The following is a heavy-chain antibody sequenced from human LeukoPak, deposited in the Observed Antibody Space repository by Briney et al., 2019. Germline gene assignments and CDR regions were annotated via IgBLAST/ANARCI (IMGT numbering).Heavy chain of an antibody. V-gene: IGHV1-69*05. CDR2: IIPIFGTA. CDR1: GGTFSSYA. J-gene: IGHJ4*02. D-gene: IGHD5-18*01. Sequence: ASVKVSCKASGGTFSSYAISWVRRAPGQGLEWMGGIIPIFGTANYAQKFQGRVTITTDESTSTAYMELSSLRSEDTAVYYCARDLVLRGYSYGGLDYWGQGTLVTVSS. CDR3: ARDLVLRGYSYGGLDY.